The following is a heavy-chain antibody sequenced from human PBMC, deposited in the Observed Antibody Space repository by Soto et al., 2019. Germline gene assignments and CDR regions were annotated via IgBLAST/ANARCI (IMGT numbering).Heavy chain of an antibody. CDR3: VREGVAPYYYYGMDV. J-gene: IGHJ6*02. D-gene: IGHD5-12*01. CDR1: GYTYTSSG. Sequence: ASVKVSCKASGYTYTSSGISWVRQAPEQGPEWMGWISSYNGDTNYAQTFQGRVTMTTDTSTSTAYMELRSLRSDDTAVYYCVREGVAPYYYYGMDVWGQGTPVTVSS. V-gene: IGHV1-18*01. CDR2: ISSYNGDT.